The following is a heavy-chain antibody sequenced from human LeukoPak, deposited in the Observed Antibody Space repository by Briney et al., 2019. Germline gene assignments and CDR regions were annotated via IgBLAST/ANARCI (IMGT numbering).Heavy chain of an antibody. CDR2: IWYDGSNK. D-gene: IGHD3-10*01. CDR1: GFTFSSYG. V-gene: IGHV3-33*01. CDR3: ARDDGFYSASGIYQNYFDH. J-gene: IGHJ4*02. Sequence: GGSLRLSCAASGFTFSSYGMHWARQAPGKGLEWVAVIWYDGSNKYYADSVKGRFTISRDNAKNSLYLQMNSLRGEDTAVYYCARDDGFYSASGIYQNYFDHWGQGILVTVSP.